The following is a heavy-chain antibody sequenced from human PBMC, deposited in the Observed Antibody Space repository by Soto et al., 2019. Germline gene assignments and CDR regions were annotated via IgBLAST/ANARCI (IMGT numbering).Heavy chain of an antibody. Sequence: SVKVSCKASGGTFSSYAISWVRQAPGQGLEWMGGIIPIFGTANYAQKFQGRVTITADESTSTAYMELSSLRSEDTAVYYCARAEYSSSSGYYYYGMDVWGQGTTVTVSS. CDR3: ARAEYSSSSGYYYYGMDV. CDR2: IIPIFGTA. D-gene: IGHD6-6*01. V-gene: IGHV1-69*13. J-gene: IGHJ6*02. CDR1: GGTFSSYA.